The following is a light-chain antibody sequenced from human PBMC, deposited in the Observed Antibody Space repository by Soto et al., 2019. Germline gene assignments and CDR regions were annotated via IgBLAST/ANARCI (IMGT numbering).Light chain of an antibody. CDR3: QQYYSAPHT. J-gene: IGKJ2*01. CDR2: DAS. V-gene: IGKV1-27*01. CDR1: QGISNY. Sequence: DIQMTQSPSSLSASVGDRVTITCRASQGISNYLAWYQQKPGKAPDLLMYDASTLQSGVPSRVSGSGSGTAFTLTSSSLQPEDFSTYSCQQYYSAPHTFGQGTKLEIK.